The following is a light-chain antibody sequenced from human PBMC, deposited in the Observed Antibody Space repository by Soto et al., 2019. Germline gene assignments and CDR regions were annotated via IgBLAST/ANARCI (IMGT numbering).Light chain of an antibody. CDR1: QSIITY. Sequence: DIQMTQSPSTLSASVGDRVTITCRANQSIITYLNWYQQKLRQAPTLLIYAASTLQSGVPSRFSGGGSGTDFTLSISSLQPEDFATYFCQQCYSSPRTFGQGTKVEIK. CDR3: QQCYSSPRT. J-gene: IGKJ1*01. CDR2: AAS. V-gene: IGKV1-39*01.